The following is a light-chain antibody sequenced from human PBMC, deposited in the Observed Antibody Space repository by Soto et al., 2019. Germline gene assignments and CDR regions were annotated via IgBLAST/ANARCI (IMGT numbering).Light chain of an antibody. CDR3: LQYHNLWA. Sequence: IVMTQPPATLSVSPGERATLSFRASQNIYSNVAWYQQRPGQAPRLLIYRASTRATGIPARFSGSGSGTEFTLTISSLQSEDFTVYSCLQYHNLWAFGQGTKV. CDR2: RAS. V-gene: IGKV3-15*01. CDR1: QNIYSN. J-gene: IGKJ1*01.